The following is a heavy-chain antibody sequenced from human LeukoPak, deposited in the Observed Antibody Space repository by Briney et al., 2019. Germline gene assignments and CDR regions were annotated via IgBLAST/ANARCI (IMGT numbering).Heavy chain of an antibody. Sequence: GSSLQISCTGSGYRFTSYWIGWGGQMRGTGLEWMGIIYPGDSDTRYSPSFQGRVTISADKSISTAYLQRSSLKASDTAMYYCARISVDDSSSYYYDGAFDIWGQGTMVTVSS. CDR2: IYPGDSDT. CDR1: GYRFTSYW. D-gene: IGHD3-22*01. CDR3: ARISVDDSSSYYYDGAFDI. V-gene: IGHV5-51*01. J-gene: IGHJ3*02.